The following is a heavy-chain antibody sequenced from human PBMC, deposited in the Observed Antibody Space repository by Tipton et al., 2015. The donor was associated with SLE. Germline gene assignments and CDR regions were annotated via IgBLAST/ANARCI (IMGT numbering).Heavy chain of an antibody. Sequence: SLRLSCATSGFTFRNYAVSWVRQAPGKGLEWVSALSGSGGSTYYADSVKGRFTISRDNSKNTLFLQMNSLRAEDTAVYYCARDGGVHSGYDPFDYWGQGTLVTVSS. V-gene: IGHV3-23*01. CDR2: LSGSGGST. CDR1: GFTFRNYA. D-gene: IGHD5-12*01. CDR3: ARDGGVHSGYDPFDY. J-gene: IGHJ4*02.